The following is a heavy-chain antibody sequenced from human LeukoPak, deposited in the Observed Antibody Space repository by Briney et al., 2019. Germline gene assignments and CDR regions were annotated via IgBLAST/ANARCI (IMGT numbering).Heavy chain of an antibody. Sequence: SETLSLTCTVSGGSISSSSYYWGWIRQPPGKGLEWIGEINHSGSTNYNPSLKSRVTISVDTSKNQFSLKLSSVTAADTAVYYCARVHAAGMEYWGQGTLVTVSS. CDR3: ARVHAAGMEY. D-gene: IGHD6-13*01. J-gene: IGHJ4*02. CDR2: INHSGST. CDR1: GGSISSSSYY. V-gene: IGHV4-39*07.